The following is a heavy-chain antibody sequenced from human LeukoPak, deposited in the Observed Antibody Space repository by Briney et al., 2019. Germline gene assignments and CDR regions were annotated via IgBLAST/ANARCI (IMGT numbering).Heavy chain of an antibody. J-gene: IGHJ5*02. V-gene: IGHV4-4*02. CDR1: GGSISSSNW. CDR2: INHSGST. CDR3: ARGRPAVP. Sequence: SETLSLTCAVSGGSISSSNWWSWVRQPPGKGLEWIGEINHSGSTNYNPSLKSRVTISVDTSKNQFSLKLSSVTAADTAVYYCARGRPAVPWGQGTLVTVSS.